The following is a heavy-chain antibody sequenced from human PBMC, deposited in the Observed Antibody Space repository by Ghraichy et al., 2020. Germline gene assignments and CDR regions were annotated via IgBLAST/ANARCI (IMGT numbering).Heavy chain of an antibody. CDR3: ARGLDNRDGYSYGSGYFDY. J-gene: IGHJ4*02. D-gene: IGHD5-24*01. CDR2: IYSGGST. V-gene: IGHV3-53*01. CDR1: GFTVSTNY. Sequence: GGSLRLSCAASGFTVSTNYMSWVRQALGKGLEWVSVIYSGGSTNYADAVKGRFTISRDNSKNMLYLQMNSLRAEVTAVYYCARGLDNRDGYSYGSGYFDYWGQGCLVTVS.